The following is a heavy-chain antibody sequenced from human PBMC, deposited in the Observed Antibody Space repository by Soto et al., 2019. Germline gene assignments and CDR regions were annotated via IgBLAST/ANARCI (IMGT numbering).Heavy chain of an antibody. D-gene: IGHD4-17*01. CDR3: AKWSGYGDA. CDR2: LSHGGAYT. V-gene: IGHV3-23*01. J-gene: IGHJ4*02. CDR1: GFSFGTYS. Sequence: VQLLESGGGLVQPGGSLRLSCAASGFSFGTYSMAWVRQAPGKGPEWVSGLSHGGAYTFYADSVKGRFTISVDISQNTVYLQMNSLRIEDTAVYFCAKWSGYGDAWGQGTLVTVSS.